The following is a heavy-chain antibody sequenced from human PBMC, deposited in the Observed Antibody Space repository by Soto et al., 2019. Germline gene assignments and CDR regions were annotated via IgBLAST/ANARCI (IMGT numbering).Heavy chain of an antibody. J-gene: IGHJ6*02. CDR2: ISAYNGNT. V-gene: IGHV1-18*01. CDR1: GYTFTSYG. Sequence: GASVKVSCKASGYTFTSYGISWVRQAPGQGLEWMGWISAYNGNTNYAQKLQGRVTMTTDTSTSTAYMELRSLRSDDTAVYYCARKSAYCGGDCYWVGGPYYYCMDVWG. D-gene: IGHD2-21*02. CDR3: ARKSAYCGGDCYWVGGPYYYCMDV.